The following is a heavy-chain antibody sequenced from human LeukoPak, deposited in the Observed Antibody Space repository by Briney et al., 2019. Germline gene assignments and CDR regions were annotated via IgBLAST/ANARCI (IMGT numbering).Heavy chain of an antibody. V-gene: IGHV3-64D*06. CDR2: ISSNGGSK. J-gene: IGHJ4*02. CDR3: VKAGSGFDWLLSPFDY. CDR1: GLTFSSYA. Sequence: GGSLRLSCSASGLTFSSYAMHWVRQAPGKGLEYVSAISSNGGSKYYEDSVKGRFTISRENANNTLDLQMSSLRAEDTAVYYCVKAGSGFDWLLSPFDYWGQGTLVTVSS. D-gene: IGHD3-9*01.